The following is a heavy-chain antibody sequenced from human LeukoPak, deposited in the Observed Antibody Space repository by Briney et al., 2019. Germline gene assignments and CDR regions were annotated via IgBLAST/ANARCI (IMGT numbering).Heavy chain of an antibody. CDR2: IYHSGST. Sequence: SETLSLTCAVSGGFISSGGYSWSWIRQPPGKGLEWIGYIYHSGSTYYNPSLKSRVTISVDRSKNQFSLKLSSVTAADTAVYYCARRTAYCGCSDYWGQGTLVTVSS. CDR3: ARRTAYCGCSDY. CDR1: GGFISSGGYS. J-gene: IGHJ4*02. D-gene: IGHD2-21*01. V-gene: IGHV4-30-2*01.